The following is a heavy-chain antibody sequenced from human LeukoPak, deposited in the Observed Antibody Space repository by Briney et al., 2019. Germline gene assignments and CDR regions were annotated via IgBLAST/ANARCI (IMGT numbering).Heavy chain of an antibody. V-gene: IGHV7-4-1*02. D-gene: IGHD3-10*01. CDR1: GYTFTVYY. CDR2: INTNTGNP. J-gene: IGHJ3*02. CDR3: ARVKRELLWFGEDPDAFDI. Sequence: GASVTVSFTASGYTFTVYYIHWVRQAPGQGLEWMGWINTNTGNPTYAQGFTGRFVFSLDTSVSTAYLQISSLKAEDTAVYYCARVKRELLWFGEDPDAFDIWGQGTMVTVSS.